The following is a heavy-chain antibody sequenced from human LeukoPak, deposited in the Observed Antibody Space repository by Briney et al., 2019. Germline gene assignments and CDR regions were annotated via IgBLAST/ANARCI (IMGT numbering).Heavy chain of an antibody. CDR1: GGSISSYY. J-gene: IGHJ1*01. Sequence: PSETLSLTCTVSGGSISSYYWSWIRQPPGKGLEWIGYIYYSGSTNYNPSLKSRVTISVDTSKNQFSLKLSSVTAADTAVYYCARGRMATHGYFQHWGQGTLVTVSS. CDR3: ARGRMATHGYFQH. V-gene: IGHV4-59*01. CDR2: IYYSGST. D-gene: IGHD5-24*01.